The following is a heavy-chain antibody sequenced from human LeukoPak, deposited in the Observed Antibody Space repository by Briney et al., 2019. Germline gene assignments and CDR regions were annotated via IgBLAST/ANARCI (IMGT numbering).Heavy chain of an antibody. J-gene: IGHJ5*02. CDR2: ISAYNGNT. CDR1: GYTFTSYG. D-gene: IGHD2-2*01. Sequence: GASVKVSCKXSGYTFTSYGISWVRQAPGQGLEWMGWISAYNGNTNYAQKLQGRVTMTTDTSTSTAYMELRSLRSDDTAVYYCAREQCSSTSCYYWFDPWGQGTLVTVSS. CDR3: AREQCSSTSCYYWFDP. V-gene: IGHV1-18*01.